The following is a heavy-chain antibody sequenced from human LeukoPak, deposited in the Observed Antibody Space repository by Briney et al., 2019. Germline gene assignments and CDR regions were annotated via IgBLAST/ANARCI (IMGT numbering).Heavy chain of an antibody. CDR3: ARDGRHFDWLNRLDY. D-gene: IGHD3-9*01. J-gene: IGHJ4*02. V-gene: IGHV3-72*01. CDR2: SRDKPNSYST. Sequence: GGSLRLSCEASGFTFSDHYIDWVRQAPGKGLEWVGRSRDKPNSYSTEYAASVKGRFTIIRDDSKNSLYPQMNNLRTEDTAVYYCARDGRHFDWLNRLDYWGQGTLVAVSS. CDR1: GFTFSDHY.